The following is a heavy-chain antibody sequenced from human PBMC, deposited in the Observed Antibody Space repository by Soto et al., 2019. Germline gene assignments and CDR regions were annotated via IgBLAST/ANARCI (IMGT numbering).Heavy chain of an antibody. D-gene: IGHD6-19*01. Sequence: EVQLVESGGGLVQPGRSLRLSCAASGFTFDDYAMHWVRQAPGKGLEWVSGISWNSGSIGYADSVKGRFTIPRDNAKNSLYLQRNSLRAEDTALYYCAKDTGSGWYWGQGTRVTVSS. J-gene: IGHJ4*02. CDR3: AKDTGSGWY. CDR1: GFTFDDYA. CDR2: ISWNSGSI. V-gene: IGHV3-9*01.